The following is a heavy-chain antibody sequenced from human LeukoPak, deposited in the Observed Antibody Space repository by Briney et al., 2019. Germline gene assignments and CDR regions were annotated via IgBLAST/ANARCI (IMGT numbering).Heavy chain of an antibody. CDR2: VTHTGST. CDR1: GGSFSTYY. CDR3: ARGRPSIAVATTGIDY. V-gene: IGHV4-34*01. J-gene: IGHJ4*02. D-gene: IGHD6-19*01. Sequence: SETLSLTCAVYGGSFSTYYWSWIRQPPGKGLEWIGEVTHTGSTNYKPSLKSQVTISVDTSKNHFSLKLSSVTAADTAVYYCARGRPSIAVATTGIDYWGQGTLVTVSS.